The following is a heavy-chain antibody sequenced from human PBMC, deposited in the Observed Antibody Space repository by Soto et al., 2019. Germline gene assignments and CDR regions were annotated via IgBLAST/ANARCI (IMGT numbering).Heavy chain of an antibody. D-gene: IGHD3-3*01. Sequence: QITLNESGPTPVKPRQTLTLTCTFSGFSLTTSGVGVGWIRQSPGKAPEWLALIYWDDDKRYSPSLKSRLTCTKHTSKNQVALTMADLDPADTATYYCAHRVLRTVFGLVTTTAIYFDFWGQGTPVAVSS. CDR2: IYWDDDK. J-gene: IGHJ4*02. V-gene: IGHV2-5*02. CDR3: AHRVLRTVFGLVTTTAIYFDF. CDR1: GFSLTTSGVG.